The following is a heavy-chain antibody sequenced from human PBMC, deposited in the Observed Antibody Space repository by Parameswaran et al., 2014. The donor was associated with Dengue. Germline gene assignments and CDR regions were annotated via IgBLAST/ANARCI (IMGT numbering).Heavy chain of an antibody. CDR3: ARGGYYYDSSGYHNGDY. CDR2: IYTSGST. V-gene: IGHV4-61*02. Sequence: LRLSCTVSGGSISSGSYYWSWIRQPAGKGLEWIGRIYTSGSTNYNPSLKSRVTISVDTSKNQFSLKLSSVTAADTAVYYCARGGYYYDSSGYHNGDYWGQGTLVTVSS. J-gene: IGHJ4*02. D-gene: IGHD3-22*01. CDR1: GGSISSGSYY.